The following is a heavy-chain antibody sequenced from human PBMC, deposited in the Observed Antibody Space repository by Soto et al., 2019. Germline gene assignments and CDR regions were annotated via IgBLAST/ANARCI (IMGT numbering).Heavy chain of an antibody. J-gene: IGHJ4*02. Sequence: GSLRLSCAASGFTFSSYAMSWVRQAPGKGLEWVSAISGSGGSTYYADSVKGRFTISRDNSKNTLYLQINSLRAEDTAVYYCAKKGPDYGDYYFDYWGQGTLVSVST. D-gene: IGHD4-17*01. CDR3: AKKGPDYGDYYFDY. CDR1: GFTFSSYA. CDR2: ISGSGGST. V-gene: IGHV3-23*01.